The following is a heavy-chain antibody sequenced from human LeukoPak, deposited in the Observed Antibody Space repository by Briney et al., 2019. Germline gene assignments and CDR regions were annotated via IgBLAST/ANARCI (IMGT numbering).Heavy chain of an antibody. D-gene: IGHD3-22*01. CDR3: AKDRTDGYYYDSSGHDY. J-gene: IGHJ4*02. V-gene: IGHV3-30*04. CDR1: GFTFSSYA. Sequence: PGGSLRLSCAASGFTFSSYAMHWVRQAPGKGLEWVAVISYDGSNKYYADSVKGRFTISRDNSKNTLYLQMNSLRAEDTAVYYCAKDRTDGYYYDSSGHDYWGQGTLVTVSS. CDR2: ISYDGSNK.